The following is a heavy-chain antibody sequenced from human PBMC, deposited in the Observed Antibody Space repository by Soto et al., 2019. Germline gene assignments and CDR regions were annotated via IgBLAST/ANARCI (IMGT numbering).Heavy chain of an antibody. CDR2: IYYSGST. CDR3: ARGINYDFWSPYFDY. Sequence: SETLSLTCTVSGGSISSGGYYWSWIRQHPGKGLEWIGYIYYSGSTYYNPSLKSRVTISVDTSKNQFSLKLSSVTAADTAVYYCARGINYDFWSPYFDYWGQGTLVTVSS. J-gene: IGHJ4*02. V-gene: IGHV4-31*03. CDR1: GGSISSGGYY. D-gene: IGHD3-3*01.